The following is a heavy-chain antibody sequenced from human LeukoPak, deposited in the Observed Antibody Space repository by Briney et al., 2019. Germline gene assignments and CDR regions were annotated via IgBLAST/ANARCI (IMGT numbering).Heavy chain of an antibody. J-gene: IGHJ4*02. CDR2: INPNSGGT. V-gene: IGHV1-2*06. CDR1: GYTFTGYY. D-gene: IGHD3-10*01. CDR3: ARDQAPGSVCGY. Sequence: ASVKVSCKASGYTFTGYYMHWVRQAPGQGLEWMGRINPNSGGTNYAQKFQGRVTMTTDTSTSTAYMELRNLRSDDTAVYYCARDQAPGSVCGYWGQGTLVTVSS.